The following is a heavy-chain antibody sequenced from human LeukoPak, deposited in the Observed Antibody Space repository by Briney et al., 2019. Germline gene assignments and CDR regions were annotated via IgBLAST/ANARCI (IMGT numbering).Heavy chain of an antibody. Sequence: PSETLSLTCTVSGGSISSYYWSWIRQPPGKGLEWIGYIYYSGSTNYNPSLKSRVTISVDTSKNQFSLKLSSVTAADTAVYYCARTPLRSSRGYYFDYWGQGTLVTVSS. J-gene: IGHJ4*02. CDR3: ARTPLRSSRGYYFDY. CDR1: GGSISSYY. V-gene: IGHV4-59*01. CDR2: IYYSGST. D-gene: IGHD6-6*01.